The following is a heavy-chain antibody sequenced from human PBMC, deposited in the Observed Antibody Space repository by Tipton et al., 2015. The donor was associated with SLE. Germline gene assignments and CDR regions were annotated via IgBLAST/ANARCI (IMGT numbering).Heavy chain of an antibody. V-gene: IGHV4-59*01. D-gene: IGHD5-12*01. Sequence: LRLSCIVSGGSISSYYWSWIRQPPGKGLEWIGYIYYSGNTYYNPSLKSRVTISVDTSKNQFSLKLTSVTGADTAVYYCARGSRGYSGPHWFDPWGQGTLVTVSS. CDR1: GGSISSYY. CDR3: ARGSRGYSGPHWFDP. CDR2: IYYSGNT. J-gene: IGHJ5*02.